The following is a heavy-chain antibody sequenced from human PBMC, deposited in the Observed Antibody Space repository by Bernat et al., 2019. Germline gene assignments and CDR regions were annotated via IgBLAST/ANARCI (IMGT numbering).Heavy chain of an antibody. Sequence: EVQLVESGGGLVQPGGSLRLSCAASGFTFSSYEMNWVRQAPGKGLEWVSYISSSGSTIHYADSVKGRFTISRDNAKNSLYLQMNSLRAEDTAVYYCARVEDGVRDYWGQGTLVTVSS. V-gene: IGHV3-48*03. CDR2: ISSSGSTI. CDR3: ARVEDGVRDY. D-gene: IGHD3-10*01. J-gene: IGHJ4*02. CDR1: GFTFSSYE.